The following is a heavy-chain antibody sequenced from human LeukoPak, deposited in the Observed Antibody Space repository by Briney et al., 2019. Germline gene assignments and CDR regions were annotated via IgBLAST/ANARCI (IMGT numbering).Heavy chain of an antibody. J-gene: IGHJ4*02. CDR2: IIHTGST. D-gene: IGHD4-23*01. CDR3: AREGGGNSY. Sequence: PSETLSLTCAVSGASFRGYYWSWIRQSPGKGLEWIGEIIHTGSTNYNPSLKSRVTISIDTSKNQLSLKLSSVTAADTAVYYCAREGGGNSYWGQGTLVTVST. CDR1: GASFRGYY. V-gene: IGHV4-34*12.